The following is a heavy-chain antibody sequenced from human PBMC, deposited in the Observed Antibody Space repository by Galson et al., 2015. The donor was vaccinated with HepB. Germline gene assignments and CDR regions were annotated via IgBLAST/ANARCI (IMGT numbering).Heavy chain of an antibody. CDR1: GFTFSSYD. J-gene: IGHJ6*02. Sequence: SLRLSCAASGFTFSSYDMHWVRQATGKGLEWVSAIGTAGDTYYPGSVKGRFTIFRENAKNSLYLQMNSLRAGDTAVYYCARSYDSSGYYFYYYGMDVWGQGTTVTVSS. V-gene: IGHV3-13*04. CDR3: ARSYDSSGYYFYYYGMDV. CDR2: IGTAGDT. D-gene: IGHD3-22*01.